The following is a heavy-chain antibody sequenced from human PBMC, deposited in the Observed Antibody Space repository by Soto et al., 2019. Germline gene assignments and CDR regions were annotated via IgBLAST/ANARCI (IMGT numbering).Heavy chain of an antibody. CDR2: ISTGGAYM. Sequence: EVQLVESGGGLVKAGGSLRLFCTASGFTFRNYNMNWVRQATGKGLEWVSSISTGGAYMFYADSVKGRFTISRDNAQNSLFLQIDSPRAEDTAVYYCARDIASPGGDYFDSCCQGTLVTVS. CDR1: GFTFRNYN. J-gene: IGHJ4*02. D-gene: IGHD2-21*01. V-gene: IGHV3-21*06. CDR3: ARDIASPGGDYFDS.